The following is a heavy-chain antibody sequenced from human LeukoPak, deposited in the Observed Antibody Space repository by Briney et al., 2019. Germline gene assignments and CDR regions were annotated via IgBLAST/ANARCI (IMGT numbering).Heavy chain of an antibody. CDR2: IHLSGRT. V-gene: IGHV4-4*02. CDR3: SRENGAFSPFGY. D-gene: IGHD2-8*01. CDR1: GFTFSNAW. Sequence: TGGSLRLSCAASGFTFSNAWMTWVRQPPGQGLEWIGEIHLSGRTNYNPSLNSRVTLALDTSKNHLSLSLTSVTAADTAVYYCSRENGAFSPFGYWGQGTLVTVPS. J-gene: IGHJ4*02.